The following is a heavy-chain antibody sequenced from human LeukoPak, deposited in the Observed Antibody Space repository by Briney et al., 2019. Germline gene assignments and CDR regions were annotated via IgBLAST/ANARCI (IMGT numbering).Heavy chain of an antibody. D-gene: IGHD3-10*01. Sequence: GGSLRVSCAASGFTFSSYAMIWVRQAPGKGLEWVSLISDSGSSTYYADSVKGRFTISRDNSKNTVYLQMNSLRAEDTAVYYCAKGVSGYGSGRPFDYWRRGTLVTVSS. CDR3: AKGVSGYGSGRPFDY. J-gene: IGHJ4*02. V-gene: IGHV3-23*01. CDR2: ISDSGSST. CDR1: GFTFSSYA.